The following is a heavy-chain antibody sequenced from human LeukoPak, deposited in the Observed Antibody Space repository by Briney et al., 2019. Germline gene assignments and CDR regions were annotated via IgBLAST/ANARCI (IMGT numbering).Heavy chain of an antibody. Sequence: PSGTLSLTCTVSGDSIGDYYWHWIRQPPGKGLEWIGHISKTGSTNYNPSLKSRVTLSVDLSKNQFSLNLRSVTAADTAMYYCVGDNPPYSDLFDYWGQGTLVTVSS. CDR2: ISKTGST. D-gene: IGHD2-21*01. J-gene: IGHJ4*02. V-gene: IGHV4-59*01. CDR3: VGDNPPYSDLFDY. CDR1: GDSIGDYY.